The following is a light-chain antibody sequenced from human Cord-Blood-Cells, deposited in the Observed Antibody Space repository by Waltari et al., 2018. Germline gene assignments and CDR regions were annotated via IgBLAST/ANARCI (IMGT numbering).Light chain of an antibody. CDR2: WAS. CDR1: QSVLYSSNNKNY. V-gene: IGKV4-1*01. CDR3: QQYYSTPHT. J-gene: IGKJ2*01. Sequence: DLVMTQAPDFLAVSLGERPTIHCNSSQSVLYSSNNKNYLAWYQQKPGQPPKLLIYWASTRESGVPDRFSGSGSGTDFTLTISSLQAEDVAVYYCQQYYSTPHTFGQGTKLEIK.